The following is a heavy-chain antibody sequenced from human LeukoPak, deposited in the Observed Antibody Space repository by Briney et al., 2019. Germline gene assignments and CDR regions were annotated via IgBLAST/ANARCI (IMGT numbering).Heavy chain of an antibody. J-gene: IGHJ4*02. CDR2: IGGSGGST. CDR1: GFTFSSYA. V-gene: IGHV3-23*01. D-gene: IGHD3-10*01. CDR3: AKVVRFGELKDY. Sequence: PGGSLRLSCAASGFTFSSYAMSWVRQSPGKGLEWFSAIGGSGGSTYYADSVKGRFTISRDNSKNTLYLQMNSLRAEDTAVYYCAKVVRFGELKDYWGQGTLVTVSS.